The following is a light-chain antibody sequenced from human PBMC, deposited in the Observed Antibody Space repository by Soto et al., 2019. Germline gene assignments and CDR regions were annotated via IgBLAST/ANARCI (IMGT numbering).Light chain of an antibody. CDR1: QSVSSSY. CDR2: RTS. J-gene: IGKJ1*01. V-gene: IGKV3-20*01. CDR3: QQYDSSPRT. Sequence: EIVLTQSPGTLSVSPGERATLSCRASQSVSSSYLAWYQQKPGQAPRLLIYRTSNRATGIPDRFSGSGSGTDFTLTISRLEPEDFAVYWCQQYDSSPRTFGQGTKVEIK.